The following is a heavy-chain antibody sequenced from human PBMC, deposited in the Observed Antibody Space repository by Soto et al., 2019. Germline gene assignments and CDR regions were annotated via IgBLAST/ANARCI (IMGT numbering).Heavy chain of an antibody. CDR1: CGSISSSNW. Sequence: SQTLSLTCAVSCGSISSSNWWSWVRQPPGKGLEWIGEIYHSGSTNYNPSLKSRVTISVAKSKNQFSLKLSSVTAADTAVYYCAREVPSRVTIFGVVKGGMDVWGQGTTVTVSS. CDR2: IYHSGST. CDR3: AREVPSRVTIFGVVKGGMDV. V-gene: IGHV4-4*02. J-gene: IGHJ6*02. D-gene: IGHD3-3*01.